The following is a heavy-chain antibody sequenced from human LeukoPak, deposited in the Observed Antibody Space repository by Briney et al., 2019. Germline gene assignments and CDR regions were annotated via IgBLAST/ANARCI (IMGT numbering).Heavy chain of an antibody. J-gene: IGHJ4*02. CDR1: GFTFSTYG. CDR2: ISGSGGST. Sequence: GGSLRLSCAASGFTFSTYGMHWVRQAPGKGLEWVSAISGSGGSTYYADSVKGRFTISRDNSKNTLYLQMNSLRAEDTAVYYCAKDRIQSHYFDYWGQGTLVTVSS. CDR3: AKDRIQSHYFDY. V-gene: IGHV3-23*01.